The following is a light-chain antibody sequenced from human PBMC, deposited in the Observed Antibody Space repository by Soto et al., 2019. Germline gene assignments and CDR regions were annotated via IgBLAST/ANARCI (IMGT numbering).Light chain of an antibody. CDR3: QRYGRSPTWT. CDR2: GAS. Sequence: EIVMTQSPDTLAVSPGERATLSCRASQSVNTNLAWYRHKPGQPPRLLIYGASLRATGIPDRFSGSGSGTDFTLNISTVEPEDSAVYYCQRYGRSPTWTFGQGTKVDIK. CDR1: QSVNTN. V-gene: IGKV3-20*01. J-gene: IGKJ1*01.